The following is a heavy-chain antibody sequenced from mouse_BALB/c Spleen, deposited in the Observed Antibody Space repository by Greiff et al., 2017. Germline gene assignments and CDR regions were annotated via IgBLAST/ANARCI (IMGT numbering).Heavy chain of an antibody. Sequence: EVHLVESGGGLVKPGGSLKLSCAASGFTFSSYAMSWVRQTPEKRLEWVASISSGGSTYYPDSVKGRFTISRDNARNILYLQMSSLRSEDTAMYYCARGYRYLDYWGQGTTLTVSS. CDR3: ARGYRYLDY. V-gene: IGHV5-6-5*01. D-gene: IGHD2-14*01. CDR1: GFTFSSYA. CDR2: ISSGGST. J-gene: IGHJ2*01.